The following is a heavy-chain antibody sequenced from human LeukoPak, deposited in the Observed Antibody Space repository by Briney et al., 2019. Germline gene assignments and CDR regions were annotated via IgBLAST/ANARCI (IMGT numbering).Heavy chain of an antibody. CDR3: AREACREVGLMWPRLGGQDCRYDH. CDR2: ITPFLGIA. V-gene: IGHV1-69*04. Sequence: SVKVSCKASGDTFSSYAINWVRQAPGQGPEWMGRITPFLGIANYPQKFQGRVTITADESTTTVYMELSSLRSEDTAVYYCAREACREVGLMWPRLGGQDCRYDHWGQGPLVTVSS. CDR1: GDTFSSYA. J-gene: IGHJ4*02. D-gene: IGHD3-16*01.